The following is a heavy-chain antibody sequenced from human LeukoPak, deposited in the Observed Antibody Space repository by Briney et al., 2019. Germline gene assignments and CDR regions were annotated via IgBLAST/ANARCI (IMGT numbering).Heavy chain of an antibody. CDR1: GGTFSSCA. J-gene: IGHJ5*02. CDR2: IIPSLDVA. CDR3: VYCSGGSCFASNWFDP. V-gene: IGHV1-69*04. D-gene: IGHD2-15*01. Sequence: SVKVSCKASGGTFSSCAISWVRQAPGQGLEWMGRIIPSLDVANYAQKFQGRVTITEYKSTSTVYMELSSLKSEDTAVYYCVYCSGGSCFASNWFDPWGQGTLVTVSS.